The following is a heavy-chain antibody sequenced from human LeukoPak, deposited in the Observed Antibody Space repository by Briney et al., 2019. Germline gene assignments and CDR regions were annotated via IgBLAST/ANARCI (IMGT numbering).Heavy chain of an antibody. CDR1: GYTFTSYD. Sequence: ASVKVSCKASGYTFTSYDINWVRQASGLGLEWMGWMNPDSGSTVYAQKFQGRVTMTRSTSISTAYMELSSLRSEDTAVYYCARGRGGNFDYWGQGSLVTVSS. J-gene: IGHJ4*02. D-gene: IGHD3-10*01. CDR3: ARGRGGNFDY. V-gene: IGHV1-8*02. CDR2: MNPDSGST.